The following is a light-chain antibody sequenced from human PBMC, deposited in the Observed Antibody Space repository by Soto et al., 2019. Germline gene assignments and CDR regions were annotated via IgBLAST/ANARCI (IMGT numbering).Light chain of an antibody. CDR2: EVS. CDR3: CSYAGSSKG. Sequence: QSVLTQPASVSGSPGQSITISCTGNSSYVGSYNLVSWYQQHPGKAPKLMIYEVSKLPSGVSNRFSGSKSGNTASLTISGLQAEDEADYYCCSYAGSSKGFGTGTKVTVL. J-gene: IGLJ1*01. CDR1: SSYVGSYNL. V-gene: IGLV2-23*02.